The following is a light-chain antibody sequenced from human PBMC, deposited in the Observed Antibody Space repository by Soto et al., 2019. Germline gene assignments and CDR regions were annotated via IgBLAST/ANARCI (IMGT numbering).Light chain of an antibody. V-gene: IGKV3-20*01. Sequence: EIVLTQTPATLSLSPGESVTLSCRASQNIGDTYLAWYQQKPGQAPRLLIYGVSARGTGISDRFSASGSGTDFTLTISRLEPDDFAVYYCHQYSRSPVTFSPLTFGGGSKVEI. J-gene: IGKJ4*01. CDR1: QNIGDTY. CDR2: GVS. CDR3: HQYSRSPVTFSPLT.